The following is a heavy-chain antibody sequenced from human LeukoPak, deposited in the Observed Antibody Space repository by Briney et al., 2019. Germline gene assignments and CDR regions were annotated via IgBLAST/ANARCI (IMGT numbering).Heavy chain of an antibody. V-gene: IGHV4-39*07. Sequence: SETLSLTCTVAGGSISSSSYYWGWIRQPPGKGLEWIGSIYYSGSTYYNPSLKSRVTISVDTSKNQFSLKLSSVTAADTAVYYCARVSPYGDYPLEYWGQGTLVTVSS. CDR2: IYYSGST. CDR1: GGSISSSSYY. D-gene: IGHD4-17*01. J-gene: IGHJ4*02. CDR3: ARVSPYGDYPLEY.